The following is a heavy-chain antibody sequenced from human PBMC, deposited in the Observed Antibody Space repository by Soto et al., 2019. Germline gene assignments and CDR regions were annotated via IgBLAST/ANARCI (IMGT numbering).Heavy chain of an antibody. Sequence: SGGSLRLSCAASGFTFSSYSMNWVRQAPGKGLEWVSSISSSSSYIYYADSVKGRFTISRDNAKNSLYLQMNSLRAEDTAVYYCARDQYYYDSSGSATQPAESAFDIWGQRTMVTVSS. CDR3: ARDQYYYDSSGSATQPAESAFDI. CDR2: ISSSSSYI. J-gene: IGHJ3*02. D-gene: IGHD3-22*01. V-gene: IGHV3-21*01. CDR1: GFTFSSYS.